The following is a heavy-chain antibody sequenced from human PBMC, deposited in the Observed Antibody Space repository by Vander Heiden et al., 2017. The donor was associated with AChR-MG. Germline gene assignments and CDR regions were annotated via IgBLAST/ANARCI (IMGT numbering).Heavy chain of an antibody. CDR1: GSPCRSSA. D-gene: IGHD3-9*01. J-gene: IGHJ4*02. CDR2: ISYDGSNK. Sequence: QVQLVESGGGVLQPGRSLRLSCAASGSPCRSSAMHWVRQAPGKGLEWVAVISYDGSNKYYADSVKGRVTISRDNSKNTLYLQMNSLGAEDTAVYDCARDVPDILTGYSGFFDYWGQGTLVTVSS. V-gene: IGHV3-30-3*01. CDR3: ARDVPDILTGYSGFFDY.